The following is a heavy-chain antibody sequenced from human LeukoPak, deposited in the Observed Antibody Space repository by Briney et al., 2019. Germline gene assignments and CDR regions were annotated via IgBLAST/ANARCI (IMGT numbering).Heavy chain of an antibody. CDR3: ARAEGSGWRNYFDY. CDR1: GGSISSSNW. V-gene: IGHV4-4*02. CDR2: IYHSGST. Sequence: PSETLSLTCAVSGGSISSSNWWSWVRQPPGKGLEWIGEIYHSGSTNYNPSLKSRVTISVDKSKNQFSLKLSSVTAADTAVYYCARAEGSGWRNYFDYWGQGTLVTVSS. J-gene: IGHJ4*02. D-gene: IGHD6-19*01.